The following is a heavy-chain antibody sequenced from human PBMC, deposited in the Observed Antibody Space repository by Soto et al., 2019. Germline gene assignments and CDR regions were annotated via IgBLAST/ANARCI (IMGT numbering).Heavy chain of an antibody. V-gene: IGHV1-18*01. D-gene: IGHD4-17*01. CDR2: ISAYNGNT. J-gene: IGHJ5*02. CDR3: ASFSDYGDYNWFDP. CDR1: GYTFTSYG. Sequence: GASVKVSCKASGYTFTSYGISWVRQAPGQGLEWKGWISAYNGNTNYAQKLQGRVTMTTDTSTSTAYMELRSLRFDDTAVYYCASFSDYGDYNWFDPWGQGTLVTVSS.